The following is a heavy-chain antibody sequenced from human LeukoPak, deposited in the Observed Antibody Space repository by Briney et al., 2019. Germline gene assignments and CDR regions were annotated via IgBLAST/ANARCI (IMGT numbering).Heavy chain of an antibody. D-gene: IGHD2-2*01. J-gene: IGHJ6*02. CDR1: GYTFTGYY. CDR3: ARDRVVVVPAAIGLYYYYGMDV. Sequence: ASVKVSCKASGYTFTGYYMHWVRQAPGQGLEWMGWINPNSGGTNYAQKFQGRVTMTRDTSISTAYMELSRLRSDDTAVYYCARDRVVVVPAAIGLYYYYGMDVWGRGTTVTVSS. V-gene: IGHV1-2*02. CDR2: INPNSGGT.